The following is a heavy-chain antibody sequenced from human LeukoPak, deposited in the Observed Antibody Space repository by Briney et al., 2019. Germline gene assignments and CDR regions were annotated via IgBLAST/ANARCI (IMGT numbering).Heavy chain of an antibody. CDR2: ISGSGDNT. J-gene: IGHJ4*02. CDR3: TKDFRGSGYFFDY. Sequence: GGSLRLSCVVSGFTFNNHAMSWVRQAPGKGLEWVSAISGSGDNTFYAGSVRGRFTISRDNSKNTLYLQMDSLRAEDTAIYYCTKDFRGSGYFFDYWGQGTLVTVPS. V-gene: IGHV3-23*01. D-gene: IGHD3-10*01. CDR1: GFTFNNHA.